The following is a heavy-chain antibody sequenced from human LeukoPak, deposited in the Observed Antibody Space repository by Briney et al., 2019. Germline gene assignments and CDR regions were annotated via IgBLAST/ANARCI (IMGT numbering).Heavy chain of an antibody. CDR3: ASVSGSGSSPYFDY. D-gene: IGHD3-10*01. CDR2: INPNSGGT. CDR1: GYTFTGYY. V-gene: IGHV1-2*04. J-gene: IGHJ4*02. Sequence: ASVKVSCKASGYTFTGYYMHWVRQAPGQGLEWMGWINPNSGGTNYAQKFQGWVTMTRDTSISTAYMELSRLRSDDTAVYYCASVSGSGSSPYFDYWGQGTLVTVSS.